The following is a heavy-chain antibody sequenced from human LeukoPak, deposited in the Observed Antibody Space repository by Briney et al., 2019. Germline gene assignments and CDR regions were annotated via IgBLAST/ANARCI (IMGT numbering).Heavy chain of an antibody. CDR3: LHPSSGPSAVDY. V-gene: IGHV1-69*02. J-gene: IGHJ4*02. Sequence: SVKVSRKASGGTFSSYTISWVRQAPGQGLEWMGRIIPILGIANYAQKFQGRVTITADKSTSTAYMELSSLRSEDTAVYYCLHPSSGPSAVDYWGQGTLVTVSS. D-gene: IGHD3-22*01. CDR2: IIPILGIA. CDR1: GGTFSSYT.